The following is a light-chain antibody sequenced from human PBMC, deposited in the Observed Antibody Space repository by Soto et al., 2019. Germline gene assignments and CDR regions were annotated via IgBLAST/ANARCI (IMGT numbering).Light chain of an antibody. J-gene: IGKJ4*01. V-gene: IGKV3-11*01. CDR3: QQRNNWPIT. CDR2: DAS. CDR1: QSVTSN. Sequence: EIVLTQSPATLSLSPGERATLSCRASQSVTSNLAWYQQKPGQAPRLLTYDASSRATGIPARFSGSGFGTDFHLTISSLELEDVVVSYCQQRNNWPITFGGGTKVEI.